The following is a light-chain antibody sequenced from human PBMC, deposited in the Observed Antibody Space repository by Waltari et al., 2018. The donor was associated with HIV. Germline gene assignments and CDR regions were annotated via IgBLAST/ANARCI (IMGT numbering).Light chain of an antibody. CDR1: SSDVGGYDS. V-gene: IGLV2-11*01. CDR2: EVI. J-gene: IGLJ3*02. CDR3: CSYAGTYTYVL. Sequence: QSALTQPRSVSGSPGQSVTISCTGTSSDVGGYDSVSWYLQHPGKVPKLIIYEVISRPSGVPDRVSGSKSGNTASLTISGLQTEDEADYFCCSYAGTYTYVLFGGGTKLTVL.